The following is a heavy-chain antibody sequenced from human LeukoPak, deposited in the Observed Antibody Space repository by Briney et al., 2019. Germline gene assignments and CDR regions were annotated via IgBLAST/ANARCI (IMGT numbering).Heavy chain of an antibody. Sequence: GGSLRLSCAASGFTFSSYWVSWVRQAPGKGLEWVANIKQDGSEKYYVDSVKGQFTISRDNAKNSLYLQMNSLRAEDTAVYYCASHYGDYSFFDYWGQGTLVTVSS. CDR1: GFTFSSYW. V-gene: IGHV3-7*02. CDR2: IKQDGSEK. D-gene: IGHD4-17*01. J-gene: IGHJ4*02. CDR3: ASHYGDYSFFDY.